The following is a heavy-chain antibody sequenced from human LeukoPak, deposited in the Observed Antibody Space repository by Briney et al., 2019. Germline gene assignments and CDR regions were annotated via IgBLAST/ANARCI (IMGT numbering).Heavy chain of an antibody. V-gene: IGHV3-30*18. D-gene: IGHD1-26*01. CDR2: VSYDAHTE. Sequence: PGRSLRLACSASGFAFNKFGMHWVRQAPGKGLEWVAVVSYDAHTEDYVESVRGRFTISRDNPKSTLYLQMSSLRPADTAVYHCVKGKWEENQYYRGLDVWGQGTTVIVSS. CDR1: GFAFNKFG. CDR3: VKGKWEENQYYRGLDV. J-gene: IGHJ6*02.